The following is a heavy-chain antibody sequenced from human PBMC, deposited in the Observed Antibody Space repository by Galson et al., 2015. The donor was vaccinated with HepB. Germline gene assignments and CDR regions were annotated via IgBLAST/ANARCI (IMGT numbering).Heavy chain of an antibody. V-gene: IGHV3-30*18. J-gene: IGHJ4*02. CDR1: GFTFSSYG. CDR3: AKDRCIRRGALGVRDY. D-gene: IGHD1-26*01. Sequence: SLRLSCAASGFTFSSYGMHWVRQAPGKGLDWVAIISYDGADKYYADSVRGRLSISRDNSANTLFLRMNNVRVDDRGVYYCAKDRCIRRGALGVRDYWGQGTLLAVSS. CDR2: ISYDGADK.